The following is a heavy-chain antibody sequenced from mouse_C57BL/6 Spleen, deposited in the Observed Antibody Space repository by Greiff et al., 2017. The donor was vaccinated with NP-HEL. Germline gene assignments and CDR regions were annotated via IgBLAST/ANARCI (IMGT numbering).Heavy chain of an antibody. V-gene: IGHV1-76*01. CDR1: GYTFTDYY. J-gene: IGHJ3*01. D-gene: IGHD1-1*01. CDR2: IYPGSGNT. CDR3: AANYYDAWFAY. Sequence: VQLQESGAELVRPGASVKLSCKASGYTFTDYYINWVKQRPGQGLEWIARIYPGSGNTYYNEKFKGKATLTAEKSSSTAYMQLSSLTSEDSAVYFCAANYYDAWFAYWGQETLVTVSA.